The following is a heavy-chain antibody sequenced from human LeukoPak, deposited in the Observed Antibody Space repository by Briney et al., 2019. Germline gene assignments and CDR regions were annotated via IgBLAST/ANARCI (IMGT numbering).Heavy chain of an antibody. CDR2: ISGSGGST. V-gene: IGHV3-23*01. CDR1: GFTFSSYA. CDR3: AKGIYYSSSPFDY. J-gene: IGHJ4*02. D-gene: IGHD6-6*01. Sequence: GGSLRLSCAASGFTFSSYAMSWVRQAPGKGLEWVSAISGSGGSTYYADSVKGRFTISRDNSKNTLYLQMNSLRAGDTAVYYCAKGIYYSSSPFDYWGQGTLVTVSS.